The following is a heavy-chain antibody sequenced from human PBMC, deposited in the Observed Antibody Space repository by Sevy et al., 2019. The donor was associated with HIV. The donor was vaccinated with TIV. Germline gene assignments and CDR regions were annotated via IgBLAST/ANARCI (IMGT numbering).Heavy chain of an antibody. V-gene: IGHV3-49*03. Sequence: GGSLRLSCSASGFIFEDYTLSWFRQVPGKGLEWVGTIRKKCYGATPQYATAFKGRISKSRDDSRGMAYLQLNSLKIEDTDVYYCSRGPLPTTGVDYWGQGTLVTVSS. D-gene: IGHD4-17*01. CDR3: SRGPLPTTGVDY. CDR2: IRKKCYGATP. J-gene: IGHJ4*02. CDR1: GFIFEDYT.